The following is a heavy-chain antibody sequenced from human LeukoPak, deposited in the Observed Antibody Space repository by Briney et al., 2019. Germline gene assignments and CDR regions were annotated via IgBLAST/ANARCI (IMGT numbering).Heavy chain of an antibody. J-gene: IGHJ6*02. D-gene: IGHD2/OR15-2a*01. CDR1: GGSISSSSYY. CDR3: ARAIGYGMDV. V-gene: IGHV4-39*07. Sequence: PSETLSLTCTVSGGSISSSSYYWGWIRQPPGKGLEWIGSIYHSGSTYYNPSLKSRVTISVDRSKNQFSLKLSSVTAADTAVYYCARAIGYGMDVWGQGTTVTVSS. CDR2: IYHSGST.